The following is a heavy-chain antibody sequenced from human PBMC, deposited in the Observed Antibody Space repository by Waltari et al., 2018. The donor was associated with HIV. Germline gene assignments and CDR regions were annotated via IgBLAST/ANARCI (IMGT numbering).Heavy chain of an antibody. CDR2: IYPRTGRV. CDR3: ARRPDYGGDWFGS. CDR1: GYPLTSYW. J-gene: IGHJ5*01. Sequence: LVQSAAVLKRPGESLSISCKTSGYPLTSYWNRRVGELAGTGMEWVGGVWQTAGKGLGWSGVIYPRTGRVQYNPSFHGRGGISTDWSTRTACLEWRSVTALETGVYYCARRPDYGGDWFGSWGQGTLVSVSS. D-gene: IGHD3-10*01. V-gene: IGHV5-51*03.